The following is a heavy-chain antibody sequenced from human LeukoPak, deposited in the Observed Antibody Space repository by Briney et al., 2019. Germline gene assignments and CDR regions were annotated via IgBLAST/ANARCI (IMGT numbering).Heavy chain of an antibody. CDR3: ARDRDIVATIGFDY. J-gene: IGHJ4*02. D-gene: IGHD5-12*01. CDR2: ISYDGSNK. V-gene: IGHV3-30*03. CDR1: GFTFSSYG. Sequence: PGGSLRLSCAASGFTFSSYGMHWVRQAPGKGLEWVAVISYDGSNKYYADSVKGRFTISRDNSKNTLYLQMNSLRAEDTAVYYCARDRDIVATIGFDYWGQGTLVTVSS.